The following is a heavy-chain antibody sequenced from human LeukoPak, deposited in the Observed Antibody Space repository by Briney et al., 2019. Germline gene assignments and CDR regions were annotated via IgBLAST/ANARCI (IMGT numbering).Heavy chain of an antibody. CDR3: ASTSRFPYYYDSSGYYYENDY. CDR1: GGSISGGSYY. J-gene: IGHJ4*02. CDR2: IYTSGST. D-gene: IGHD3-22*01. V-gene: IGHV4-61*02. Sequence: SSETLSLTCTVSGGSISGGSYYWSWIRQPAGKGLEWIGRIYTSGSTNYNPSLKSRVTISVDTSKNQFSLKLSSVTAADTAVYYCASTSRFPYYYDSSGYYYENDYWGQGTLVTVSS.